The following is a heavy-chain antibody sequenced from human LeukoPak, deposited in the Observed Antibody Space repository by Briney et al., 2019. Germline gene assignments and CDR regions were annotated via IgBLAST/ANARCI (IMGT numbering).Heavy chain of an antibody. Sequence: SVKVSCKASGGTFSSYAISWVRQAPGQGLEWMRRIIPILGIANYAQKFQGRVTITADKSTSTAYMELSSLRSEDTAVYYCARAPYYGSSGIGDWGQGTLVTVSS. J-gene: IGHJ4*02. CDR1: GGTFSSYA. D-gene: IGHD3-22*01. CDR2: IIPILGIA. CDR3: ARAPYYGSSGIGD. V-gene: IGHV1-69*04.